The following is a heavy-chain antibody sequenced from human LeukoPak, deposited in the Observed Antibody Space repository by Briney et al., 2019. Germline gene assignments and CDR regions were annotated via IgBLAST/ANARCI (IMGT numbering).Heavy chain of an antibody. CDR1: GGSINGYY. CDR2: IYYNGNT. Sequence: SETLSLTCTVSGGSINGYYWSWTRQPPGRGLDSIGHIYYNGNTDYNPSLKSRVTISVDTSENQFSLNLNSLTAADTAVYYCARWYCSSGTCYYLDYWGHGTLVTVSS. J-gene: IGHJ4*01. V-gene: IGHV4-59*01. CDR3: ARWYCSSGTCYYLDY. D-gene: IGHD2-2*01.